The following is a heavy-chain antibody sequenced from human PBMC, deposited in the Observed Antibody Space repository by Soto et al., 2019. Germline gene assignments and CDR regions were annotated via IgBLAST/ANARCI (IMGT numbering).Heavy chain of an antibody. V-gene: IGHV4-30-4*01. Sequence: QVQLQESGPGLVKPSQTLSLTCTVSGDSFSSGDFYLSWIRQPPGKGLEWIGYMYYSGSTYYNPARKSRVTISSDTSKNQFSLRLRSMTAADTAVYYCARVLMRYYRLDYWGQGALVTVSS. CDR1: GDSFSSGDFY. CDR2: MYYSGST. CDR3: ARVLMRYYRLDY. J-gene: IGHJ4*02. D-gene: IGHD3-22*01.